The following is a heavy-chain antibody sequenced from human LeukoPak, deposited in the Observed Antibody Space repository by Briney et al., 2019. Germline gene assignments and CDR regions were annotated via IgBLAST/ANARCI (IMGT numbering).Heavy chain of an antibody. CDR2: ITWNSDSI. Sequence: GGSLRLSCAASGFTFSSCEMNWVRQAPGKGLEWVSGITWNSDSIDYADSVKGRFTISRDNAKNSLYLQMNSLRAEDMALYYCAKGGGGRLIYYYYMDVWGKGTTVTVSS. J-gene: IGHJ6*03. CDR1: GFTFSSCE. V-gene: IGHV3-9*03. CDR3: AKGGGGRLIYYYYMDV. D-gene: IGHD3-16*01.